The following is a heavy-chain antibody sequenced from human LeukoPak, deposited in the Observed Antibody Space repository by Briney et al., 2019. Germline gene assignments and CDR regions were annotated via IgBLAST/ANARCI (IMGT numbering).Heavy chain of an antibody. CDR1: GFIFSDYY. D-gene: IGHD7-27*01. J-gene: IGHJ3*01. Sequence: GGSLRLSCAASGFIFSDYYMSWVRQAPGKGLEWVSGISGNNSTYCADSVKGRFTISRDNSKNTLYLQMNSLRAEDTAVYYCAKGRTGDQVGGQGTMVTVSS. CDR3: AKGRTGDQV. CDR2: ISGNNST. V-gene: IGHV3-23*01.